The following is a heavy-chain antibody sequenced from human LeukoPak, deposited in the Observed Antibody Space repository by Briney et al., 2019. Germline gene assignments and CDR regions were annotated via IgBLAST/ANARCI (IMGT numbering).Heavy chain of an antibody. J-gene: IGHJ4*02. CDR3: ARPGDSSGYYPFDY. Sequence: SETLSLTCPVSGGSISSYYWSWIRQPPGKGLEWIGYIYYSGSTNYNPSLKSRVTISVDTSKNQFSLKLSSVTAADTAVYYCARPGDSSGYYPFDYWGQGTLVTVSS. CDR2: IYYSGST. V-gene: IGHV4-59*08. D-gene: IGHD3-22*01. CDR1: GGSISSYY.